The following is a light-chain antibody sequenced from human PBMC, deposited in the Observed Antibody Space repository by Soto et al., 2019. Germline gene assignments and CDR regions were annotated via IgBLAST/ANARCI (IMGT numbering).Light chain of an antibody. J-gene: IGLJ3*02. CDR2: LKSDGSH. CDR1: RGHSTYT. Sequence: QAVLTQSPSASASLGASVKLTCTLSRGHSTYTIAWHQQQSDKGPRYLMKLKSDGSHSKGDGIPDRFSGSSSGAERYLTISSLQSEDEADYYCQTWGTGILVFGGGTKLTVL. CDR3: QTWGTGILV. V-gene: IGLV4-69*01.